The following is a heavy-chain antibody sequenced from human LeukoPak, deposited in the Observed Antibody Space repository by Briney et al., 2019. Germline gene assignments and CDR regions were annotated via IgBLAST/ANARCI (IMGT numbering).Heavy chain of an antibody. Sequence: PGRSLRLSCAASGFTFDDYAMHWVRQAPGKGLEWVALIWYDGSNKYHADSVKGRFTISRDNSKNTLYLQMNSLRAEDTAVYYCARPESGNYYFDYWGQGTLVTVSS. CDR2: IWYDGSNK. J-gene: IGHJ4*02. D-gene: IGHD1-26*01. CDR1: GFTFDDYA. CDR3: ARPESGNYYFDY. V-gene: IGHV3-33*08.